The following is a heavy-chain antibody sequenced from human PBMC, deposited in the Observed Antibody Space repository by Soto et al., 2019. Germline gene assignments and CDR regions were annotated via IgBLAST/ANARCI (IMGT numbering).Heavy chain of an antibody. CDR3: ASLGGYSYGYYWYFDL. CDR2: IYYSGST. Sequence: QVQLQESGPGLVKPSETLSLTCTVSGGSISSYYWSWIRQPPGKGLEWIGYIYYSGSTNYNPSLKCPLTISVDTSKNQCPLKLSSVTAADTAVYYCASLGGYSYGYYWYFDLWGRGTLVTVSS. J-gene: IGHJ2*01. D-gene: IGHD5-18*01. V-gene: IGHV4-59*08. CDR1: GGSISSYY.